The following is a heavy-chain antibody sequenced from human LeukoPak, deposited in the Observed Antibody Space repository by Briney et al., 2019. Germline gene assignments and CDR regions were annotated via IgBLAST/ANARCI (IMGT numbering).Heavy chain of an antibody. CDR2: INSDGSAT. CDR1: GFTFNNYW. CDR3: ASDSPYYGMDV. J-gene: IGHJ6*02. V-gene: IGHV3-74*01. Sequence: PGGSLRLSCAASGFTFNNYWMHWVRQVPGKGLLWVSRINSDGSATIYADSVRGRFTISRDNAKNTLYLQMSGLRVEDTAVYHCASDSPYYGMDVWGQGTTVTVSS.